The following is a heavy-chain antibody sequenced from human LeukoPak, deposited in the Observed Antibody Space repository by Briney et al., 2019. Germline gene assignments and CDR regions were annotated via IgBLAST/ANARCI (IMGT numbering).Heavy chain of an antibody. J-gene: IGHJ4*02. CDR1: GYTFTGYY. CDR2: INPNSGGT. CDR3: ASTTPYSSSQFEFDY. D-gene: IGHD6-6*01. Sequence: ASVKVSCKASGYTFTGYYMHWVRQAPGQGLERMGWINPNSGGTNYAQKFQGRVTMTRDTSISTAYMELSRLRSDDTAVYYCASTTPYSSSQFEFDYWGQGTLVTVSS. V-gene: IGHV1-2*02.